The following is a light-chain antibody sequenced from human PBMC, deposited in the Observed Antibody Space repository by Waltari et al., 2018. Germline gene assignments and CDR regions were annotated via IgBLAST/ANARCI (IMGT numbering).Light chain of an antibody. Sequence: DIVMTQSPDSLAMSLGERATINCKSSQSVLSSANNKNSLAWYQQKPGQPPNLLIYWASTRESGVPDRFSGSGSGTDFTLTISSLQAEDVAVYYCQQYYTTPYTFGQGTKLEIK. CDR3: QQYYTTPYT. CDR1: QSVLSSANNKNS. V-gene: IGKV4-1*01. J-gene: IGKJ2*01. CDR2: WAS.